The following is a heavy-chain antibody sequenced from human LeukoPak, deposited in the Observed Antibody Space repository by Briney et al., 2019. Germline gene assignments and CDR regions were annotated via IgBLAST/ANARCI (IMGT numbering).Heavy chain of an antibody. CDR1: GGSISSYY. CDR2: IYYSGST. Sequence: SETLSLTCTVSGGSISSYYWSWIRQPPGKGLEWIGYIYYSGSTNYNPSLKSRVTISVDTSKNQFSLKLSSVTAADTAVYYCARHKVVSPSSGYSDPLFYYWGEGTLVSVSS. J-gene: IGHJ4*02. CDR3: ARHKVVSPSSGYSDPLFYY. V-gene: IGHV4-59*08. D-gene: IGHD3-22*01.